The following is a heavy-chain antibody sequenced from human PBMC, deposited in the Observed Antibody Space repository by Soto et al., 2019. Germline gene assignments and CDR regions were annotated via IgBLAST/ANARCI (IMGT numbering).Heavy chain of an antibody. D-gene: IGHD2-15*01. CDR3: AKDAGGGNVNWYFDL. CDR1: GFTFSSYA. V-gene: IGHV3-23*01. J-gene: IGHJ2*01. CDR2: ISGSGGST. Sequence: EVQLLESGGGLVQPGGSLRLSCAASGFTFSSYAMSWVRQAPGKGLEWVSAISGSGGSTYYADSVQGRFTISRDNSKNPRYLQVTSLRAEDTAVYYCAKDAGGGNVNWYFDLWGRGTLVTVSS.